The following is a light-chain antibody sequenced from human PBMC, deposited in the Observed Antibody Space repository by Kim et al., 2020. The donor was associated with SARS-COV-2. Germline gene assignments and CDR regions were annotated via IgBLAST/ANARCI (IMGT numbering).Light chain of an antibody. CDR3: QQYDTWRWA. J-gene: IGKJ1*01. CDR2: GAS. V-gene: IGKV3-15*01. Sequence: VAPGERATLSCRASQSVSSNLAWYQQKPGQAPRLLIFGASTRATGIPARFSGSGSGTEFTLTISSLQSEDFAVYYCQQYDTWRWAFGQGTKVDIK. CDR1: QSVSSN.